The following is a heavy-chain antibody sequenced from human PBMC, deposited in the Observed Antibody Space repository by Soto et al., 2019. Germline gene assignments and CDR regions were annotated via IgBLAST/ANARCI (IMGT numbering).Heavy chain of an antibody. Sequence: EVQLVESGGGLVQPGGSLRLSCAASGFTFSSYWMSWVRQAPGKGLEWVANIKQDGSEKYYVDSVKGRFTISRGNAKNSLYLQMNSLRAEDTAVYYCARTTPYSSGWYPYLDYWGQGTLVTVSS. CDR3: ARTTPYSSGWYPYLDY. V-gene: IGHV3-7*01. J-gene: IGHJ4*02. CDR1: GFTFSSYW. CDR2: IKQDGSEK. D-gene: IGHD6-19*01.